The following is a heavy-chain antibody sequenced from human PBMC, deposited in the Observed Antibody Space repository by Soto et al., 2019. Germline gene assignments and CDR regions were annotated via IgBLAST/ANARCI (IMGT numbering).Heavy chain of an antibody. V-gene: IGHV4-39*01. D-gene: IGHD4-17*01. CDR3: VRFYGGYVNGEQRRYLDF. CDR2: VYFVGNS. J-gene: IGHJ4*02. CDR1: GDSISSASYL. Sequence: PSETLSLTCTVSGDSISSASYLGGWLRQPPGQGLEWTGSVYFVGNSYYNPSLKSRVSISVDASKNQFSLRLSSMTAADTGVYYCVRFYGGYVNGEQRRYLDFWGQGTLVTVSS.